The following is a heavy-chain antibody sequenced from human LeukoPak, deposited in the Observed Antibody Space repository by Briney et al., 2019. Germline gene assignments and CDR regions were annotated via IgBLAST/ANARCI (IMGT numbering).Heavy chain of an antibody. V-gene: IGHV3-33*01. CDR3: ARDLITMVRGVTENFDY. CDR1: GFTFSSYG. D-gene: IGHD3-10*01. Sequence: PGGSLRLSCAASGFTFSSYGMHWVRQAPGKGLEWVAVIWYDGSNKYYADSVKGRFTISRDNSKNTLYLQMNSLRAEDTAVYYCARDLITMVRGVTENFDYWGQGTLVTVSS. CDR2: IWYDGSNK. J-gene: IGHJ4*02.